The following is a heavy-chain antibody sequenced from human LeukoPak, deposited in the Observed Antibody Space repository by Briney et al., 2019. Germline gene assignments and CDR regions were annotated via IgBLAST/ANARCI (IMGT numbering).Heavy chain of an antibody. CDR1: GGSISSGGYY. D-gene: IGHD2-2*01. Sequence: PSETLSLTCTVSGGSISSGGYYWSWIRQPPGKGLEWIGYIYHSGSTYYNPSLKSRVTISVDRSKNQFPLKLSSVTAADTAVYYCARLCEDIVVVPAPGAFDIWGQGTMVTVSS. J-gene: IGHJ3*02. V-gene: IGHV4-30-2*01. CDR2: IYHSGST. CDR3: ARLCEDIVVVPAPGAFDI.